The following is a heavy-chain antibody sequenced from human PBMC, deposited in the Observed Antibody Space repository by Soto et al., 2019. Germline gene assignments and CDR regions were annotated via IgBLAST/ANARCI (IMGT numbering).Heavy chain of an antibody. J-gene: IGHJ4*01. Sequence: VQLLESGGGLAQPGGSLRRSCAAAGFTFSTYTMAWVRQAPGRGPEWVAGVSQDGTAHYAESVKGRFTISRDNYRHTVYLRMSTLRGEDTAVYYCAKDIRPDGVWDFDYWGHGNLVTVSS. CDR2: VSQDGTA. CDR3: AKDIRPDGVWDFDY. CDR1: GFTFSTYT. V-gene: IGHV3-23*01. D-gene: IGHD4-17*01.